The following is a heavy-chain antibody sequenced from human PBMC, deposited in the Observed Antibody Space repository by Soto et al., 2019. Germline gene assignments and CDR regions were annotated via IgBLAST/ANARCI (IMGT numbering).Heavy chain of an antibody. D-gene: IGHD2-21*02. V-gene: IGHV4-39*01. CDR3: ARRSCGAACHFIGDY. Sequence: PAETLSLTCTVSGASITSSSYHCVCMGQPPGKGLEWIGNFYYSGSTYYNPSLKSRVAISVDTSKNLFSLKLTSVTAADTAVYYCARRSCGAACHFIGDYWGQGALVTVSS. CDR2: FYYSGST. CDR1: GASITSSSYH. J-gene: IGHJ4*02.